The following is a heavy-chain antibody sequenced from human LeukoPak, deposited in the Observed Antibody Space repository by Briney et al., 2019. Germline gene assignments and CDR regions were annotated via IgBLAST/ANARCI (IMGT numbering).Heavy chain of an antibody. CDR3: ARPSQAADPYYFDY. Sequence: ASVTVSCKASGYAFTGYYMHWVRQAPGQGLEWMGWINPNSGGTNYAQKFQGRVTMTRDKSISTAYLQRSSLKASDTAMYYCARPSQAADPYYFDYWGQGTLVTVSS. D-gene: IGHD6-13*01. CDR1: GYAFTGYY. CDR2: INPNSGGT. J-gene: IGHJ4*02. V-gene: IGHV1-2*02.